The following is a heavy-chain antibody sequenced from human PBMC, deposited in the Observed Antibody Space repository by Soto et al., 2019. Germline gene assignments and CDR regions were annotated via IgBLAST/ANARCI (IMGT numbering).Heavy chain of an antibody. D-gene: IGHD4-17*01. J-gene: IGHJ6*03. Sequence: QVQLVQSGAEVKKPGSSVKVSCKASGDTFSNHTISWVRQAPGQGLEWMGRIIPILGVANYAQKFQGRVTNTADKSTSTVYMELSSLRSADTAVYYCAGVAEMGTVTKGYYYYMDVWGKGTTVTVSS. CDR3: AGVAEMGTVTKGYYYYMDV. CDR1: GDTFSNHT. V-gene: IGHV1-69*04. CDR2: IIPILGVA.